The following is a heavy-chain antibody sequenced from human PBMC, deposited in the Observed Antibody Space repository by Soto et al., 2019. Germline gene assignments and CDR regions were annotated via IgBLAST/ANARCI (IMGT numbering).Heavy chain of an antibody. D-gene: IGHD3-10*01. V-gene: IGHV3-21*01. Sequence: GGTLRLSCAASGFTFSSYSMNWVRQAPGKGLEWVSSINSSSSYIYYADSMKGRFTISRDNAKNSLYLQMYSLRAEDTAVYYCARVREYGDAFDIWGQGTMVTVSS. CDR3: ARVREYGDAFDI. J-gene: IGHJ3*02. CDR2: INSSSSYI. CDR1: GFTFSSYS.